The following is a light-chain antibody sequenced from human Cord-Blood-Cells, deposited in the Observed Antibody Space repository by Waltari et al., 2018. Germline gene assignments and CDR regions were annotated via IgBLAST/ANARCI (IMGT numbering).Light chain of an antibody. CDR2: GKN. CDR1: SLRSYY. J-gene: IGLJ2*01. Sequence: GQTVRITCQGDSLRSYYASWYQQKPGQAPVLVIYGKNNRPSGIPDRFSGSSSGNTASLTITGAQAEDEADYYCNSRDSSGNHVVFGGGTKLTVL. CDR3: NSRDSSGNHVV. V-gene: IGLV3-19*01.